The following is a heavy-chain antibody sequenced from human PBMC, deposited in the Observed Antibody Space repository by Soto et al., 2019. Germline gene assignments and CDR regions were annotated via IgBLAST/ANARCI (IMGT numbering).Heavy chain of an antibody. V-gene: IGHV3-33*01. CDR3: AREDGVVISYYYYGMDV. Sequence: PGGSLRLSCAASGFTFSSYGMHWGRQAPGKGLEWVAVIWYDGSNKYYADSVQGRFTISRDNSKNTLYLQMNSLRAEDTAVYYCAREDGVVISYYYYGMDVWGQGTTVPVSS. CDR2: IWYDGSNK. D-gene: IGHD3-3*01. J-gene: IGHJ6*02. CDR1: GFTFSSYG.